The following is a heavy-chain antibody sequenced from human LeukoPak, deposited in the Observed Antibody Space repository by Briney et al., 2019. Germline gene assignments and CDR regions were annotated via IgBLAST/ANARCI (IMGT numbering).Heavy chain of an antibody. V-gene: IGHV3-9*01. CDR3: AKGYCSGGSCYLGYFDY. J-gene: IGHJ4*02. CDR2: ISWNSGSI. D-gene: IGHD2-15*01. CDR1: GFTFDDYA. Sequence: PGRSLRLSCAASGFTFDDYAMPWVRRAPGKGLEWVSGISWNSGSIGYADSVKGRFTISRDNAKNSLYLQMNSLRAEDTALYYCAKGYCSGGSCYLGYFDYWGQGTLVTVSS.